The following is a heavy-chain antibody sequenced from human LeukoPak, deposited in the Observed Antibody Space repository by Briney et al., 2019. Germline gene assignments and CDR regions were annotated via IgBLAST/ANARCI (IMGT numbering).Heavy chain of an antibody. V-gene: IGHV3-11*01. CDR2: TSSSGTTI. D-gene: IGHD1-26*01. J-gene: IGHJ4*02. CDR1: GFTFSDYY. Sequence: GGSLRLSCAASGFTFSDYYMSWIRQAPGKGLEWVSYTSSSGTTIYYADSVKGRFTVSRDNSKNTLYLQMNSLRADDTAVYYCAREMLRDGSYLIEDWGQGILVTVSS. CDR3: AREMLRDGSYLIED.